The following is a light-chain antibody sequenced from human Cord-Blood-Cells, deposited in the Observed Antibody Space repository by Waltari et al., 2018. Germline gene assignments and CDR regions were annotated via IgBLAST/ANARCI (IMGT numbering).Light chain of an antibody. CDR2: DAS. CDR3: QQRSNWPRS. CDR1: QGVSSY. J-gene: IGKJ2*03. Sequence: IVFTQSPATLSLSPGQRATLSCRTSQGVSSYLAWYQQKPSQAPRLLIYDASNRATGIPARFSGSGSGTDFTLTISSLEPEDFAVYYCQQRSNWPRSFGQGTKLEIK. V-gene: IGKV3-11*01.